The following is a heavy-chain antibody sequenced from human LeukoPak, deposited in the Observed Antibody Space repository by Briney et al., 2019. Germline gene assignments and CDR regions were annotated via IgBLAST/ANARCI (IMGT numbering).Heavy chain of an antibody. CDR3: AKAVPFYYYYGMDV. CDR2: ISGSGGST. V-gene: IGHV3-23*01. J-gene: IGHJ6*02. D-gene: IGHD2-2*01. CDR1: GFTFSSYA. Sequence: GGSLRLSCAASGFTFSSYAMSWVRQAPGKGLEWVSAISGSGGSTYYADSVKGRFTISRDNSKNTLYLQMNSPRAEDTAVYYCAKAVPFYYYYGMDVWGQGTTVTVSS.